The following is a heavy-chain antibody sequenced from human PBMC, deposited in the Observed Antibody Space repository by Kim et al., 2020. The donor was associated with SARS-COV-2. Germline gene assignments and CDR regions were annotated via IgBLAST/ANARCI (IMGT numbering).Heavy chain of an antibody. Sequence: GESLKISCKGSGYSFTSYWISWVRQMPGKGLEWMGRIDPSDSYTNYSPSFQGHVTISADKSISTAYLQWSSLKASDTAMYYCARLNYGRSAAAGQNWFDPWGQGTLVTVSS. CDR3: ARLNYGRSAAAGQNWFDP. D-gene: IGHD6-13*01. CDR2: IDPSDSYT. V-gene: IGHV5-10-1*01. J-gene: IGHJ5*02. CDR1: GYSFTSYW.